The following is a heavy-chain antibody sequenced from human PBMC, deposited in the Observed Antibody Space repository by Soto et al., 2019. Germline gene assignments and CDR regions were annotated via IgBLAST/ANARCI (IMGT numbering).Heavy chain of an antibody. D-gene: IGHD2-2*01. CDR2: ISYDGSNK. CDR3: AKERKYCSSTSCSPPNYYMDV. J-gene: IGHJ6*03. CDR1: GFTFSSYG. Sequence: GGSLRLSCAASGFTFSSYGMNWVRQAPGKGLEWVAVISYDGSNKYYADSVKGRFTISRDNSKNTLYLQMNSLRAEDTTVYYCAKERKYCSSTSCSPPNYYMDVWGKGTTVTVSS. V-gene: IGHV3-30*18.